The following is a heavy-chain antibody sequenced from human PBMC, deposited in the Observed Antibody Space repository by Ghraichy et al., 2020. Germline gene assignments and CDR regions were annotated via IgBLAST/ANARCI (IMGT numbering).Heavy chain of an antibody. CDR1: GGTFSSYA. CDR3: ARGDPTVTTAWFIDY. CDR2: IIPIFGTA. J-gene: IGHJ4*02. V-gene: IGHV1-69*13. Sequence: SLKVSCKASGGTFSSYAISWVRQAPGQGLEWMGGIIPIFGTANYAQKFQGRVTITADESTSTAYMELSSLRSEDTAVYYCARGDPTVTTAWFIDYWGQGTLVTVSS. D-gene: IGHD4-17*01.